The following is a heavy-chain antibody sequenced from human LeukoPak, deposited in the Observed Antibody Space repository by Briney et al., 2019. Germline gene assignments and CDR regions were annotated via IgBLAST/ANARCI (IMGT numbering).Heavy chain of an antibody. CDR3: ASDPGITIFGVPFGFDY. D-gene: IGHD3-3*01. Sequence: SGGSLRLSCAASGFTFSRYGMHWVRQAPGKGLEWVAVISYDGSNKYYADSVKGRFTISRDNSKNTLYLQMNSLRAEDTAVYYCASDPGITIFGVPFGFDYWGQGTLVTVSS. CDR1: GFTFSRYG. V-gene: IGHV3-30*19. CDR2: ISYDGSNK. J-gene: IGHJ4*02.